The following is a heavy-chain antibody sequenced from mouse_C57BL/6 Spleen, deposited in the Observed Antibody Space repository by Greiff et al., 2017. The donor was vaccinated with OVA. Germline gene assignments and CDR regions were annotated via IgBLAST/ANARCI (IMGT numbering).Heavy chain of an antibody. CDR3: VSSEAFDY. CDR2: INPSSGYT. V-gene: IGHV1-7*01. D-gene: IGHD1-1*01. Sequence: VQRVESGAELAKPGASVKLSCKASGYTFTSYWMHWVKQRPGQGLEWIGYINPSSGYTKYNQKFKDKATLTADKSSSTAYMQLSSLTYEDSAVYYCVSSEAFDYWGQGTTLTVSS. J-gene: IGHJ2*01. CDR1: GYTFTSYW.